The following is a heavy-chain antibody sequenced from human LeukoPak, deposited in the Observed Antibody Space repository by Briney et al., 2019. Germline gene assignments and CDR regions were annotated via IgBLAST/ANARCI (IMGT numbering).Heavy chain of an antibody. CDR3: ARETSQKGAHYMDV. J-gene: IGHJ6*03. D-gene: IGHD3-16*01. CDR1: GGSFSGYY. Sequence: SETLSLTCAVYGGSFSGYYWNWIRQPPGKGLEWIGEINHSGSTNYNPSLKSRVTISVYMSKNQFSLKLSSVTAADTAVYFCARETSQKGAHYMDVWGKGTTVTISS. V-gene: IGHV4-34*01. CDR2: INHSGST.